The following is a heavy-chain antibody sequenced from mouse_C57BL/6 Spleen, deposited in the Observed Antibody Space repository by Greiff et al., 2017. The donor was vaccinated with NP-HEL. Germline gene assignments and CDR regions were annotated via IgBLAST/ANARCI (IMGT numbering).Heavy chain of an antibody. D-gene: IGHD1-1*01. CDR1: GFNIKNTY. V-gene: IGHV14-3*01. CDR2: IDPANGNT. Sequence: EVQRVESVAELVRPGASVKLSCTASGFNIKNTYMHWVKQRPEQGLEWIGRIDPANGNTKYAPKFQGKATITADTSSNTAYLQLSSLTSEDTAIYYCASSTVVAHYYAMDYWGQGTSVTVSS. J-gene: IGHJ4*01. CDR3: ASSTVVAHYYAMDY.